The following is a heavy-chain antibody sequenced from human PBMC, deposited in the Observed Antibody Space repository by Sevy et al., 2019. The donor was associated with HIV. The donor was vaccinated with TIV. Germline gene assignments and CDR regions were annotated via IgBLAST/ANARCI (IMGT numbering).Heavy chain of an antibody. CDR2: VSVTGRST. V-gene: IGHV3-23*01. D-gene: IGHD2-15*01. CDR1: GFTFSSYA. J-gene: IGHJ6*02. Sequence: GGSLRLSCAASGFTFSSYAMNWVRQAPGKGLDWVSSVSVTGRSTYYEDSGEGRFTIARDNSKSTLYLQMNSLRADDTAVYYGAKGYCSGGSCARDYYYYGMDVWGQGTTVTVSS. CDR3: AKGYCSGGSCARDYYYYGMDV.